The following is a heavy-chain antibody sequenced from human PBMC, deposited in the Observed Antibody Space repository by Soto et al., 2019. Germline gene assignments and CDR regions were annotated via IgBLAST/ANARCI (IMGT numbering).Heavy chain of an antibody. CDR1: GGCFSGYY. CDR2: INHSGST. CDR3: ARDLRYQLPLIR. D-gene: IGHD2-2*01. J-gene: IGHJ4*02. V-gene: IGHV4-34*01. Sequence: PXATLSLTCAVYGGCFSGYYWSWIRQPPGKGLEWIGEINHSGSTNYNPSLKSRVTISVDTSKNQFSLKLSSVTAADTAVYYCARDLRYQLPLIRWGQGALVTVSS.